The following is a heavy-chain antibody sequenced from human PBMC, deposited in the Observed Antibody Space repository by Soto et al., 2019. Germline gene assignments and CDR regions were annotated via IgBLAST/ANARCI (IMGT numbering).Heavy chain of an antibody. J-gene: IGHJ6*02. CDR2: IYYSGST. Sequence: QVQLQESGPGLVKPSETLSLTCTVSGGSISSYYWSWIRQPPGKGLEWIGYIYYSGSTNYNPSLKSRVTISVDTSKNQFSLKLSSVTAADTAVYYCARDGGYNWNDYYYCGMDVWGQGTTVTVSS. CDR1: GGSISSYY. V-gene: IGHV4-59*01. D-gene: IGHD1-1*01. CDR3: ARDGGYNWNDYYYCGMDV.